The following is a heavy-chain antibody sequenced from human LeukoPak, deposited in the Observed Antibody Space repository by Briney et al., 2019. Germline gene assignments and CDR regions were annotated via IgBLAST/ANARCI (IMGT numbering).Heavy chain of an antibody. J-gene: IGHJ6*03. Sequence: GGSLRLSCAGSGFIFGNHWMNWVRQAPGKGLEWVASIKRGGSEKFYVDSVRGRFTVSRDDAKNSLYLQMYSLRAEDTAVYYCARDYGTYSSSYRDYYYMDVWGKGTTVTVSS. V-gene: IGHV3-7*01. CDR3: ARDYGTYSSSYRDYYYMDV. D-gene: IGHD6-6*01. CDR1: GFIFGNHW. CDR2: IKRGGSEK.